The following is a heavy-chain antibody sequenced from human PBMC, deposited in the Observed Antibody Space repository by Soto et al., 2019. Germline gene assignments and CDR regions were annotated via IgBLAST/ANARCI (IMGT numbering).Heavy chain of an antibody. Sequence: SETLSLTCSVSGADINTYSWTWIRQPAGKGLEWTGRIYTSASINYNPSLKGRVTLSVDTSTNQVSLRLASVTAADTAIYSCARDREAGYTFYYGMDVWGPGPTVTVSS. D-gene: IGHD5-12*01. CDR1: GADINTYS. V-gene: IGHV4-4*07. CDR3: ARDREAGYTFYYGMDV. J-gene: IGHJ6*02. CDR2: IYTSASI.